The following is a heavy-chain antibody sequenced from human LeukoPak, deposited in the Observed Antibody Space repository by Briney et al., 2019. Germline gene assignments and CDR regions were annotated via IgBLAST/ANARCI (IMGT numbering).Heavy chain of an antibody. CDR3: AREGSSGWGSWFDP. Sequence: GGSLRLSCAASGFTFSSYSMNWVRQAPGKGLEWVSSISSSSSYIYYADSVKGRFTISRDNAKNSLFLQMNSLRAEDTAVYYCAREGSSGWGSWFDPWGQGTLVTVSS. J-gene: IGHJ5*02. D-gene: IGHD6-19*01. CDR1: GFTFSSYS. V-gene: IGHV3-21*01. CDR2: ISSSSSYI.